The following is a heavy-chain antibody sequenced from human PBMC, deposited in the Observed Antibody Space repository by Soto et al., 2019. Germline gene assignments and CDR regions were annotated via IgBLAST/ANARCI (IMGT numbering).Heavy chain of an antibody. D-gene: IGHD6-19*01. CDR2: IYYSGST. Sequence: SETLSLTCTVSGGSISSSSYYWGWIRQPPGKGLEWIGSIYYSGSTYYNPSLKSRVTISVDTSKNQFSLKLSSVTAADTAVYYCASLEQWLPRDYWGQGTLVTVS. CDR1: GGSISSSSYY. V-gene: IGHV4-39*01. J-gene: IGHJ4*02. CDR3: ASLEQWLPRDY.